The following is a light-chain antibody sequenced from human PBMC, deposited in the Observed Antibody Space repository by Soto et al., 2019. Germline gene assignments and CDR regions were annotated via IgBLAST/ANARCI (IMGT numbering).Light chain of an antibody. V-gene: IGLV2-14*01. CDR1: SSDVAGYNY. Sequence: QSALTQPASVSGSPGQSITISCTGTSSDVAGYNYVSWFQQHPGKAPKLMIYDVSNRPSGVSNRFSGSKSGNTASLTISGLQAEDEADYHCSSYSSSSTPVVFGGGTQLTVL. CDR3: SSYSSSSTPVV. J-gene: IGLJ2*01. CDR2: DVS.